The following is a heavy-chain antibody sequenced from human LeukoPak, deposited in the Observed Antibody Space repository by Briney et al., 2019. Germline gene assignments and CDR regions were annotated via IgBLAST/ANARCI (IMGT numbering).Heavy chain of an antibody. CDR3: ARGGGWGKVAGTRRGYYYYMDV. Sequence: PSETLSLTCTVSGGSISSSSYYWGWIRQPPGKGLEWIGSIYYSGSTNYNPSLKSRVTISVDTSKNQFYLKLSSVTAADTAVYYCARGGGWGKVAGTRRGYYYYMDVWGKGTTVTVSS. V-gene: IGHV4-39*07. CDR1: GGSISSSSYY. J-gene: IGHJ6*03. CDR2: IYYSGST. D-gene: IGHD6-19*01.